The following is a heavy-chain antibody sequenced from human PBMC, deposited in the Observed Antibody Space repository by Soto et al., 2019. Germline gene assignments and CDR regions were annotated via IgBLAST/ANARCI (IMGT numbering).Heavy chain of an antibody. CDR1: GYTFTSYD. CDR3: ARGVGIAVADYYYYYGMDV. J-gene: IGHJ6*02. V-gene: IGHV1-8*01. Sequence: ASVKVSCKASGYTFTSYDINWVRQATGQGLEWMGWMNPNSGNTGYAQKFQGRVTMTRNTSISTAYMELSSLRSEDTAVYYCARGVGIAVADYYYYYGMDVWGQGTTVTVSS. CDR2: MNPNSGNT. D-gene: IGHD6-19*01.